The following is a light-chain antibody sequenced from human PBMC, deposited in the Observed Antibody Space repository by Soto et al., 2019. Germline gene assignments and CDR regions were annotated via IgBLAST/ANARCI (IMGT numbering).Light chain of an antibody. V-gene: IGLV2-14*03. CDR3: SSYTSSGTVL. Sequence: QYALTQPASVSGSPGQSITISCTGTTSDIGDSKYVSWYQQHPGKAPKLMIYDVSNRPSGVSNRFSGSKSGNTASLTISGLQAEDEDDYYCSSYTSSGTVLFGGGTKLTVL. CDR1: TSDIGDSKY. CDR2: DVS. J-gene: IGLJ3*02.